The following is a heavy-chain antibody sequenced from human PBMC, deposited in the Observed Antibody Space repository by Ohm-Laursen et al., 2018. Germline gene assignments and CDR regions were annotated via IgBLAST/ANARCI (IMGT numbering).Heavy chain of an antibody. D-gene: IGHD3-22*01. J-gene: IGHJ4*02. CDR3: AKADIRGYYYVY. CDR2: INSYGVTT. Sequence: SLRLSCAASGFTFSGYSLNWVRQAPGKGLEWVSLINSYGVTTYYADSVKGRFTISRDNSKNTMYLEMNSLRAEDTAVYCCAKADIRGYYYVYWGQGTLVTVSS. CDR1: GFTFSGYS. V-gene: IGHV3-23*01.